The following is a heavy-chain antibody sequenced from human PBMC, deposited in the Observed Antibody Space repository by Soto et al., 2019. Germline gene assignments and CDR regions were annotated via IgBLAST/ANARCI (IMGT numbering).Heavy chain of an antibody. Sequence: QLQLQESGPGLVKPSETLSLTCTVSGGSISSSSYYWGWIRQPPGKGLEWIGSIYYSGSTYYNPSLKSRVTISVDTSKNQFSLKLSSVTAADTAVYYCAGRGQWLELYYFDYWGQGTLVTVSS. CDR2: IYYSGST. J-gene: IGHJ4*02. CDR3: AGRGQWLELYYFDY. CDR1: GGSISSSSYY. D-gene: IGHD6-19*01. V-gene: IGHV4-39*01.